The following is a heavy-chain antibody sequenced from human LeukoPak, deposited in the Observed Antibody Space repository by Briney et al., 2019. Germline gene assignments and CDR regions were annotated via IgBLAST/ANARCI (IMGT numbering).Heavy chain of an antibody. CDR3: ARVSVDDAFDI. CDR2: IYYSGST. D-gene: IGHD4-23*01. Sequence: SETLSLTCTVSGGSISSYYWSWIRQPPGKGLEWIGYIYYSGSTNYNPSLKSRVTISVDTSKNQFSLKLSSVTAADTAVYYCARVSVDDAFDIWGQGTMVTVSS. CDR1: GGSISSYY. J-gene: IGHJ3*02. V-gene: IGHV4-59*01.